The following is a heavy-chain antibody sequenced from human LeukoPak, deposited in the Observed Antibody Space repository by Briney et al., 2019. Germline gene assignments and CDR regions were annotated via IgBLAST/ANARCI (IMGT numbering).Heavy chain of an antibody. D-gene: IGHD4-17*01. CDR1: GYTFTSYD. V-gene: IGHV1-8*03. Sequence: ASVKVSCKASGYTFTSYDINWVRQATGQGLEWMGWMNPNSANADYAQKFQGRVTITRNTSISTAYMELSSLRFEDTAVYYCARDLIRGLNTVTHYYYYMDVWGKGTTVTVSS. CDR3: ARDLIRGLNTVTHYYYYMDV. J-gene: IGHJ6*03. CDR2: MNPNSANA.